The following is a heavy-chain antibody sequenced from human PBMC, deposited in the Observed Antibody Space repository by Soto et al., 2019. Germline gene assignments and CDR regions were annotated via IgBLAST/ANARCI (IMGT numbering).Heavy chain of an antibody. V-gene: IGHV1-58*02. D-gene: IGHD3-3*01. Sequence: ASVKVSCKASGFTFTSSAMQWVRQARGQRLEWIGWIVVGSGNTNYAQKFQERVTMTRDMSTSTAYMELRSLRSDDTAVYYCARVLIIFGVVMDAFDIWGQGTMVTVSS. CDR3: ARVLIIFGVVMDAFDI. CDR2: IVVGSGNT. CDR1: GFTFTSSA. J-gene: IGHJ3*02.